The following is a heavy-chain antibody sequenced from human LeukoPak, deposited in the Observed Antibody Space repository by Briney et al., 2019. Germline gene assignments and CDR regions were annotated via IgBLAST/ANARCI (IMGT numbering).Heavy chain of an antibody. V-gene: IGHV3-48*01. CDR1: GLTFSSYS. D-gene: IGHD3-16*01. CDR3: ASWILKRSYGI. CDR2: ISSSSSTI. J-gene: IGHJ3*02. Sequence: GGSLRLSCAASGLTFSSYSMNWVRQAPGKGLEWVSYISSSSSTIYYADSVKGRFTISRDNAKNSLYLQMNSLRAEDTAVYYCASWILKRSYGIWGQGTMVTVSS.